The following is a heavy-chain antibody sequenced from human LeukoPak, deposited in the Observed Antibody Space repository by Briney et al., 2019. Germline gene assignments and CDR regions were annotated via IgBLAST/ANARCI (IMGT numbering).Heavy chain of an antibody. V-gene: IGHV4-39*01. D-gene: IGHD3-9*01. CDR1: GFTFSDFY. J-gene: IGHJ3*02. CDR3: ARHSDHTYYDILTGYYNRAFDI. Sequence: LRLSCAASGFTFSDFYMSWIRQPPGKGLEWIGSIYYSGSTYYNPSLKSRVTISVDTSKNQFSLKLSSVTAADTAVYYCARHSDHTYYDILTGYYNRAFDIWGQGTMVTVSS. CDR2: IYYSGST.